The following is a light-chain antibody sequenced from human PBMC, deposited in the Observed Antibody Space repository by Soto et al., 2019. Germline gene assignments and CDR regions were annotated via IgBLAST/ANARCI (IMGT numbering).Light chain of an antibody. Sequence: DIQMTQSPSSLSASVGDRVTITCRASQGISNYLAWYQQKPGKVPKLLIYTASTLQSGVPSRFSGSGSGTDFPLPISSLQPEDVATYYCQKYNGAPQTFGQGTKVEIK. V-gene: IGKV1-27*01. CDR3: QKYNGAPQT. CDR1: QGISNY. J-gene: IGKJ1*01. CDR2: TAS.